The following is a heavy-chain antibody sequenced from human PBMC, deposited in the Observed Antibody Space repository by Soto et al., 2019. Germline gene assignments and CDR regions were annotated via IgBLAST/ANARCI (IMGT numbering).Heavy chain of an antibody. CDR2: INDSGDI. Sequence: QVQLQQWGAGLLKPSETLSLTCAVYGGSFSGYQWSWIRQTPGKGLEWIGGINDSGDINYNPSLKSRVTILVDSPKKQISLRLSSVTAADTAVYYCARGLILWFGELSRRGGYYYYMDVWGTGTTVTGSS. CDR3: ARGLILWFGELSRRGGYYYYMDV. D-gene: IGHD3-10*01. CDR1: GGSFSGYQ. V-gene: IGHV4-34*01. J-gene: IGHJ6*03.